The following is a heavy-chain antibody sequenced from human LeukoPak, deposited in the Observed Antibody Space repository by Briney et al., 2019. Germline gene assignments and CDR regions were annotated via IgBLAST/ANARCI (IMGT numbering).Heavy chain of an antibody. J-gene: IGHJ4*02. V-gene: IGHV4-34*01. CDR1: GGSFSGYY. D-gene: IGHD2-15*01. CDR3: AREHCSGGDCTTFDY. Sequence: SETLSLTCAVYGGSFSGYYWSWIRQSPGKGLEWIGEINPGGSTNYNPSLEGRVTMSVDTSKNQFSLKVDSVTPADTAVYYCAREHCSGGDCTTFDYWGQGNLVTVSS. CDR2: INPGGST.